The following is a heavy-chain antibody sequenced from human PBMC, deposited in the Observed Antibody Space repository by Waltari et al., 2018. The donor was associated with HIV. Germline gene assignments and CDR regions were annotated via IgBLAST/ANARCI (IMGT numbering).Heavy chain of an antibody. J-gene: IGHJ4*02. CDR2: IKQDGSEI. CDR1: GFTFSSYW. V-gene: IGHV3-7*01. Sequence: EVQLVESGGGLVQPGGSLRLSCAASGFTFSSYWMSWVRQAPGKGLEGVANIKQDGSEIYYVDSVKGRFTISRDNAKNSRYLQMNSLRAEDTAVYFCARRGGRSSPLGYWGQGTLVTVSS. D-gene: IGHD6-13*01. CDR3: ARRGGRSSPLGY.